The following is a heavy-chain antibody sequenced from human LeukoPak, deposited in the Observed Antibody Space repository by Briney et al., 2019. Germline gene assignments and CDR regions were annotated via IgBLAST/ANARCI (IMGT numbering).Heavy chain of an antibody. CDR3: ARGYYYDTSDYYRNNWFDP. J-gene: IGHJ5*02. CDR1: GYTFTSHD. CDR2: MKPKSGNT. Sequence: ASVKVSYKASGYTFTSHDINWVRQATGQGLEWMGWMKPKSGNTGYAQKFQGRVTITRDTSISTAYMELSSLRSEDTAVYYCARGYYYDTSDYYRNNWFDPWGQGTLVTVSS. V-gene: IGHV1-8*03. D-gene: IGHD3-22*01.